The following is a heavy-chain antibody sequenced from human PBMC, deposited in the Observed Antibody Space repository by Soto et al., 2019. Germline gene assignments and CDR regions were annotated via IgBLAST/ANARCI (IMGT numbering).Heavy chain of an antibody. V-gene: IGHV3-30*19. J-gene: IGHJ4*02. D-gene: IGHD2-2*02. CDR1: GFTFSSYG. CDR3: AREDRDIVVVPAAILPDY. Sequence: QVQLVESGGGVVQPGRSLRLSCAASGFTFSSYGMHWVRQAPGKGQEWVAVISYDGSNKYYADSVKGRFTISRDNSKNTLYLQMNSLRAEDTAVYYCAREDRDIVVVPAAILPDYWGQGTLVTVSS. CDR2: ISYDGSNK.